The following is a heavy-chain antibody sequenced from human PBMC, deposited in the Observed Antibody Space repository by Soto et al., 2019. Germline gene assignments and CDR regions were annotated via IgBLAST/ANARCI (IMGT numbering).Heavy chain of an antibody. V-gene: IGHV3-9*01. J-gene: IGHJ3*02. Sequence: EVQLVESGGGLVQPGRSLRLSCAASGFTFDDYAMHWVRQAPGKGLEWVSGISWNSGRIGYADSEKGRFTISRDNAKNSLYLQMNSLRAEDTALYYCAKWDDYGDRKEAFDIWGQGTMVTVSS. D-gene: IGHD4-17*01. CDR1: GFTFDDYA. CDR3: AKWDDYGDRKEAFDI. CDR2: ISWNSGRI.